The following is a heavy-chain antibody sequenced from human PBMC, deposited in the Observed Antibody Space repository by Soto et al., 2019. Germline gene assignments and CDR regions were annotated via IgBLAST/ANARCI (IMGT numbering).Heavy chain of an antibody. CDR2: IYWDDDK. J-gene: IGHJ4*02. Sequence: QITLKESGPTLVKPTQTLTLTCTFSGFSLSTSGVGVGWIRQPPGKALEWLALIYWDDDKRYSPSLKSRLTITKDTSKNQVVLTMTNMDPVDTATYYCALPINYDSRTCYFDYWGQGTLVTVSS. CDR1: GFSLSTSGVG. CDR3: ALPINYDSRTCYFDY. D-gene: IGHD3-22*01. V-gene: IGHV2-5*02.